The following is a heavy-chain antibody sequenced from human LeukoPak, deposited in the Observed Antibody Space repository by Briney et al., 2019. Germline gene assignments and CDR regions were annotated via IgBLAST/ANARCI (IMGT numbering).Heavy chain of an antibody. D-gene: IGHD2-2*01. Sequence: SETLSLTCTVSGGSISSYYWSWIRQPAGKGLEWIGRIYTSGSTNYNPSLKSRVTMSVDTSKNQFSLKLSSATAADTAVYYCAREKSSYCSSTSCPNHYYYYMDVWGKGTTVTVSS. J-gene: IGHJ6*03. CDR1: GGSISSYY. CDR3: AREKSSYCSSTSCPNHYYYYMDV. CDR2: IYTSGST. V-gene: IGHV4-4*07.